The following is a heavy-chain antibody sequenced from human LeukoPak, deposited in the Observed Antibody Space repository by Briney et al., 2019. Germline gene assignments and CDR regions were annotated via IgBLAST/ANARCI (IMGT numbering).Heavy chain of an antibody. D-gene: IGHD1-1*01. Sequence: SETLSLTCTVSGDSISPYYWGWIRQPPGKGLEWIGYIYYSGDTTYNPSLKSRVTMSVDTSKNQFSLKLSSVTAADTAVYYCARDKQPGDYWGQGALVTVSS. CDR2: IYYSGDT. J-gene: IGHJ4*02. CDR1: GDSISPYY. V-gene: IGHV4-59*01. CDR3: ARDKQPGDY.